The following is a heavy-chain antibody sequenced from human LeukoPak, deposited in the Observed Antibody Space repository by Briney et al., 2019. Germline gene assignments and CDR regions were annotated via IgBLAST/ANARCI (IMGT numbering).Heavy chain of an antibody. V-gene: IGHV1-46*01. D-gene: IGHD6-13*01. CDR3: ARDHSSSGYYYYYMDV. J-gene: IGHJ6*03. CDR1: GYTFTSYY. Sequence: ASVKVSCKASGYTFTSYYMHWVRQAPGQGLEWMGIINPSGGSTSYAQKFQGRVTMTRDMSTSTVYMELSSLRSEDTAVYYCARDHSSSGYYYYYMDVWGKGTTVTVSS. CDR2: INPSGGST.